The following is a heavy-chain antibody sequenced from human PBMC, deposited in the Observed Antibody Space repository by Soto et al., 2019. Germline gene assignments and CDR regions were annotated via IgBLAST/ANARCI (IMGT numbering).Heavy chain of an antibody. V-gene: IGHV2-5*02. D-gene: IGHD2-2*01. CDR3: AHRRGYCISANCYGTWFDP. J-gene: IGHJ5*02. CDR2: IYWDDDK. Sequence: QITLKESGPTLVKPTQTLTLTCTFSGFSLSTSGVGVGWLRQPPGKALEWLALIYWDDDKHYSPSLKSRLTITKDTSKNQVVPTMTNMDPVDTATYYCAHRRGYCISANCYGTWFDPWGQGTLVTVSS. CDR1: GFSLSTSGVG.